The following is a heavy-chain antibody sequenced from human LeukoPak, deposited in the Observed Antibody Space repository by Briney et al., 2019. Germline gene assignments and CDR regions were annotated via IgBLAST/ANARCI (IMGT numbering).Heavy chain of an antibody. V-gene: IGHV1-2*02. J-gene: IGHJ4*02. CDR3: AREPKYYYDSSGYSHFDY. CDR2: INPNSGGT. CDR1: GYTFTGYY. Sequence: GASVKASCKASGYTFTGYYMHWVRQAPGQGLEWMGWINPNSGGTNYAQKFQGRVTMTRDTSISTAYMELSRLRSDDTAVYYCAREPKYYYDSSGYSHFDYWGQGTLVTVSS. D-gene: IGHD3-22*01.